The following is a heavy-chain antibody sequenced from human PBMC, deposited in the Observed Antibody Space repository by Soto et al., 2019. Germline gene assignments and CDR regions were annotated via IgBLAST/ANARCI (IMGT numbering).Heavy chain of an antibody. CDR3: ARTGEVPSADLDC. CDR1: GGTFSSYT. CDR2: IIPILGIA. D-gene: IGHD2-2*01. J-gene: IGHJ4*02. V-gene: IGHV1-69*02. Sequence: QVQLVQSGAEVKKPGSSVKVSCKASGGTFSSYTISWVRQAPGQGLEWMGRIIPILGIANYAQKFQGRVTNSADESTSTAYVELSSLRSEDSAVYYCARTGEVPSADLDCWGQGTVVTVCS.